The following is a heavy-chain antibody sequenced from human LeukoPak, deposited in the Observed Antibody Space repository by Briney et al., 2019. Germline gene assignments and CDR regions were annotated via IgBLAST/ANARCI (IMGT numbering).Heavy chain of an antibody. CDR3: ARDVYDILTGFLFDY. CDR2: ISSSSSYI. CDR1: GFTFSSYS. J-gene: IGHJ4*02. V-gene: IGHV3-21*01. Sequence: GGSLRLSCAASGFTFSSYSMNWVRQAPGKGLEWVSSISSSSSYIYYADSVKGRFTISRDNAKNTLYLQMNSLRAEDTAVYYCARDVYDILTGFLFDYWGQGTLVTVSS. D-gene: IGHD3-9*01.